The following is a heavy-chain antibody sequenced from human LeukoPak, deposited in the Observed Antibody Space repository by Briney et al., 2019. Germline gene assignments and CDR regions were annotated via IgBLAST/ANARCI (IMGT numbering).Heavy chain of an antibody. D-gene: IGHD3-22*01. V-gene: IGHV1-2*02. Sequence: ASVKVSCKASGYTFTGYYMHWVRQAPGQGLEWMGWINPNSGGTNYAQKFQGRVTMTRDTSISTAYIELSRLRSDDTAVYYCARALLEYYYDSSGYPDYWGQGTLVTVSS. CDR2: INPNSGGT. J-gene: IGHJ4*02. CDR3: ARALLEYYYDSSGYPDY. CDR1: GYTFTGYY.